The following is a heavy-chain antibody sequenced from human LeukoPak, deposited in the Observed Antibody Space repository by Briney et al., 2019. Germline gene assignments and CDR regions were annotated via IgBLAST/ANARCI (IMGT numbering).Heavy chain of an antibody. CDR1: GGSISSDNYY. J-gene: IGHJ4*02. V-gene: IGHV4-30-4*01. CDR2: IHYSGST. Sequence: SETLSLTCTVSGGSISSDNYYWSWIRQPPGKGLEWIGYIHYSGSTYYNPSLKSRVTISVDTSKNQFSLKLSSVTAADTAVCYCARVESGYCSSTSCPTPFDYWGQGTLVTVSS. D-gene: IGHD2-2*01. CDR3: ARVESGYCSSTSCPTPFDY.